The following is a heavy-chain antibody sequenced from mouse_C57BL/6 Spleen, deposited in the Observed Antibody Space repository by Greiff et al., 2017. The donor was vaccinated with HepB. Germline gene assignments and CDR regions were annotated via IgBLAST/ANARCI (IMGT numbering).Heavy chain of an antibody. CDR1: GFSFNTYA. CDR2: IRSKSNNYAT. J-gene: IGHJ3*01. V-gene: IGHV10-1*01. CDR3: VRHDWDVFAY. D-gene: IGHD4-1*01. Sequence: EVQLVESGGGLVQPKGSLKLSCAASGFSFNTYAMNWVRQAPGKGLEWVARIRSKSNNYATYYADSVKDRFTISRDDSESMLYLQMNNLKTEDTAMYYCVRHDWDVFAYWGQGTLVTVSA.